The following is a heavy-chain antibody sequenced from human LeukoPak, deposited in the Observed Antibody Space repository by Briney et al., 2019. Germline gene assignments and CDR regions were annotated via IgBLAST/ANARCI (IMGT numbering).Heavy chain of an antibody. V-gene: IGHV3-15*01. CDR2: IKSKSDGGTT. Sequence: GGSLRLSCAASGFTVSSNHMSWVRQAPGKGLEWVGRIKSKSDGGTTDYAAPVKGRFTISRDDSKNTLYLQMNSLKTEDTAVYYCIRLWFGEFIWGQGTMVSVSS. D-gene: IGHD3-10*01. CDR1: GFTVSSNH. J-gene: IGHJ3*02. CDR3: IRLWFGEFI.